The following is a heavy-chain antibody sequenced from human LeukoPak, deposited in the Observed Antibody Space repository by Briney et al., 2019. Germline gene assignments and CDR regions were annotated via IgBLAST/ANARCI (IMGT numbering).Heavy chain of an antibody. J-gene: IGHJ4*02. Sequence: QPGRSLRLSCAASGFTFSSYAMHWVRQAPGKGLEWVAVISYDGSNKYYADSVKGRFTISRDNSKNTLYLQMNSLRAEDTAVYYCARDADYGSGNPPGYWGQGTLVTVSS. CDR1: GFTFSSYA. V-gene: IGHV3-30*04. CDR3: ARDADYGSGNPPGY. CDR2: ISYDGSNK. D-gene: IGHD3-10*01.